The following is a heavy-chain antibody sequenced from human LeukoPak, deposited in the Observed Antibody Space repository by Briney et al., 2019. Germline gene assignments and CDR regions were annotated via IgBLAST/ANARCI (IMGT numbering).Heavy chain of an antibody. Sequence: SEKVSCKASGGTFSSYAISWVRQAPGQGLEWMGRIIPILGIANYAQKFQGRVTITADNSTSTAYMELSSLRSEDTAVYYCARDPGIGYSYGWEDYWGQGTLVTVSS. CDR3: ARDPGIGYSYGWEDY. J-gene: IGHJ4*02. D-gene: IGHD5-18*01. CDR2: IIPILGIA. CDR1: GGTFSSYA. V-gene: IGHV1-69*04.